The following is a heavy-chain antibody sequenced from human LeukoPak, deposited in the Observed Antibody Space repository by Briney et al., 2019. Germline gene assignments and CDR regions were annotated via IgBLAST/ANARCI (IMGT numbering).Heavy chain of an antibody. V-gene: IGHV1-2*02. CDR1: GYTFTGYY. J-gene: IGHJ4*02. Sequence: GASVKVSCRASGYTFTGYYMHWVRQAPGQGLEWMGWINPNSGGTNYAQKFQGRVTITADKSTSTAYMELSSLRSEDTAVYYCARAIIVESSGYYYPLLDYWGQGTLVTVSS. CDR2: INPNSGGT. CDR3: ARAIIVESSGYYYPLLDY. D-gene: IGHD3-22*01.